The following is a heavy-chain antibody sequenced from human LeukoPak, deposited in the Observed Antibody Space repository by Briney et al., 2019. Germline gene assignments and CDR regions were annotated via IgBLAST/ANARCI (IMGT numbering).Heavy chain of an antibody. CDR3: ARVVLYCSSTSCYPYGDY. V-gene: IGHV3-20*04. CDR2: INWNGGST. Sequence: GGSLRLSCAASGFTFDVYGMSWVRQAPGKGLEWVSGINWNGGSTGYADSVKGRFTISRDSAKNSLFLQMNSLRAEDTAVYYCARVVLYCSSTSCYPYGDYWGQGTLVTVSS. J-gene: IGHJ4*02. CDR1: GFTFDVYG. D-gene: IGHD2-2*01.